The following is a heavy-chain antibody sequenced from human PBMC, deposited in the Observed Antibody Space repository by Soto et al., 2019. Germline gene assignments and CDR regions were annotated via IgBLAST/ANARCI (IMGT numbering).Heavy chain of an antibody. Sequence: QITLKESGPTLVKPTQPLTVTCTFSGFSLTTSGVGVCGFREPPGKALEWLALIYWNDDKRYSPSLQSRLTNTKDNTKNHVVLTMTNMDTVDTATYYCAPRPGTPPDASPFDYWCQGTLVTVSS. CDR2: IYWNDDK. CDR1: GFSLTTSGVG. D-gene: IGHD1-1*01. CDR3: APRPGTPPDASPFDY. J-gene: IGHJ4*01. V-gene: IGHV2-5*01.